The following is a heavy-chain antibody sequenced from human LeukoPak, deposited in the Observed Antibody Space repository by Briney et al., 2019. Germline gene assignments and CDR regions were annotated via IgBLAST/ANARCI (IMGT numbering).Heavy chain of an antibody. CDR3: AKSRAADTAGPRVLYFDY. CDR2: ISGSGGST. D-gene: IGHD5-18*01. J-gene: IGHJ4*02. V-gene: IGHV3-23*01. CDR1: GFTFSSYA. Sequence: GGSLRLSCAASGFTFSSYAMSWVRQAPGKGLEWVSAISGSGGSTYYADSVKGRFTISRDNSKNTLYLQMNSLRAEDTAVYYCAKSRAADTAGPRVLYFDYWGQGTLVTVSS.